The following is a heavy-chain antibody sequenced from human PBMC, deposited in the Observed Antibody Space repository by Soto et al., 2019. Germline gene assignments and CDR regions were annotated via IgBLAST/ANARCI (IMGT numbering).Heavy chain of an antibody. Sequence: SETLSLTCTVSGDSVSSGSNNWIWIRRPPGKGLEWIGYIHYSGSTNYNPSLRSRVTISVDTSKNQSSLKLTSVTAADTAVYYCARENILTGYYPENWFDSWGQGTLVTVSS. D-gene: IGHD3-9*01. J-gene: IGHJ5*01. V-gene: IGHV4-61*01. CDR1: GDSVSSGSNN. CDR3: ARENILTGYYPENWFDS. CDR2: IHYSGST.